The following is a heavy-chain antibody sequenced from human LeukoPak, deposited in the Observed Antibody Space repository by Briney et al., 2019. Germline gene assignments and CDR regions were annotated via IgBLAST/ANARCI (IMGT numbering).Heavy chain of an antibody. J-gene: IGHJ5*02. V-gene: IGHV4-34*01. CDR3: ARGPWGCSSTSCSLGWFDP. D-gene: IGHD2-2*01. CDR2: INHSGST. CDR1: GGSFSGYY. Sequence: PSETLSLTCADYGGSFSGYYWSWIRQPPGKGLEWIGEINHSGSTNYNPSLKSRVTISVDTSKNQFSLKLSSVTAADTAVYYCARGPWGCSSTSCSLGWFDPWGQGTLVTVSS.